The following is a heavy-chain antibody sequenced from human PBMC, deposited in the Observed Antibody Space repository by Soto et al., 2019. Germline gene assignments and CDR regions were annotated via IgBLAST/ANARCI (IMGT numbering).Heavy chain of an antibody. CDR3: ARVWYCSGGSCYGLGGRGPLYFDY. V-gene: IGHV1-46*02. J-gene: IGHJ4*02. D-gene: IGHD2-15*01. Sequence: GTSAEIGCKACRDSFYSYYMHWARQTTEQGLEWMGIINPSGGSTSYAQKFQGRVTMTRDTSTSTVYMELSSLRSEDTAVYYCARVWYCSGGSCYGLGGRGPLYFDYWGQGTLVTVSS. CDR2: INPSGGST. CDR1: RDSFYSYY.